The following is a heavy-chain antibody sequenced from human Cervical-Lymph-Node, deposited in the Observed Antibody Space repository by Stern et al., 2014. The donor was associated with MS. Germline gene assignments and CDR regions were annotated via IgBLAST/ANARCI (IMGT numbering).Heavy chain of an antibody. D-gene: IGHD3-22*01. CDR1: GISFSHVW. J-gene: IGHJ1*01. V-gene: IGHV3-15*06. CDR2: IKSYLDGGTT. Sequence: VQLVESGGGLVSPGGSLRLSCSAPGISFSHVWMTWVRQAPGKGLEWVGRIKSYLDGGTTNYAVPVQDRFTISRDDSKAMMYLQMNSLKTDDTGVYYCATDYYDRRNHWGQGTLVTVSS. CDR3: ATDYYDRRNH.